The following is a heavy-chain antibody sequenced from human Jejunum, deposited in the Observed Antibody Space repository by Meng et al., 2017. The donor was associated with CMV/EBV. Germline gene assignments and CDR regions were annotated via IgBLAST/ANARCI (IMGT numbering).Heavy chain of an antibody. CDR1: GFSFRNFD. Sequence: SLRLSCVASGFSFRNFDMSWARQAPGKGLEWVATITGSGSRTHYADSVKGRFTISRDNSKNTLYLQINSLRVEDTAIYYCDASDYWGQGTQVTVSS. CDR2: ITGSGSRT. J-gene: IGHJ4*02. D-gene: IGHD6-6*01. CDR3: DASDY. V-gene: IGHV3-23*01.